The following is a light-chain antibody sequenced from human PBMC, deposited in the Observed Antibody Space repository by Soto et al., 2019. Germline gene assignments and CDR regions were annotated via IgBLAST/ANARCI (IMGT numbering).Light chain of an antibody. J-gene: IGLJ2*01. CDR1: SSDVGIYNL. CDR3: CSYAGSSSLL. CDR2: EGS. Sequence: ASVSGSPGQSITISCTGTSSDVGIYNLVSWYRQHPGKAPKLMIYEGSKRPSGVSNRFSGSKSGNTASLTISGLQAEDEADYYCCSYAGSSSLLFGGGTKLTVL. V-gene: IGLV2-23*01.